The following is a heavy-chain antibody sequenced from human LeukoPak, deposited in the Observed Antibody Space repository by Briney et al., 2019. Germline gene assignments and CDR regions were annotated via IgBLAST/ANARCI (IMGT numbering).Heavy chain of an antibody. Sequence: PGGSLRLSCSASGFTFSSYAISWVRQAPGKGLEWVSAISNRGRTYYRDSVKGRFTISRDDSKNTVHLQMNSLRADDTALYYCAKESPYAVGGTSRVYYFDYWGQGTLVNVSS. CDR3: AKESPYAVGGTSRVYYFDY. CDR2: ISNRGRT. CDR1: GFTFSSYA. J-gene: IGHJ4*02. V-gene: IGHV3-23*01. D-gene: IGHD1-26*01.